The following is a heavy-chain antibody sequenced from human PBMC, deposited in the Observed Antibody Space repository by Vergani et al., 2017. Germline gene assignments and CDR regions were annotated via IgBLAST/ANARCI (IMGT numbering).Heavy chain of an antibody. CDR1: GYSFTNYW. V-gene: IGHV5-51*01. CDR2: IYPSDSDT. CDR3: ARLYSSGWGPAWYGMDV. D-gene: IGHD6-19*01. Sequence: EVQLVQSGAEVKKPGESLKISCKGSGYSFTNYWIGWVRQKPGKGLEWKGIIYPSDSDTRYSPSFQGQVTVSADKSISTAYLQWSSLKASDTAMYYCARLYSSGWGPAWYGMDVWGQGTTVTVSS. J-gene: IGHJ6*02.